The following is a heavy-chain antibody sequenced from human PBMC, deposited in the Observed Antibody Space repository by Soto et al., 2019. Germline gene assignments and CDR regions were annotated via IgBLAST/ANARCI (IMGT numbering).Heavy chain of an antibody. V-gene: IGHV1-18*01. Sequence: QVQLVQSGVEVKKPGASVKVSCKASGYTFTDYGFSWVRQAPGQGLEWMGWISPYSGNTNYPQKFQGRLTMTTDTSTSTAYMELRSLRSDDTAVYYCARDRSAGAQFYDYIWEAFDPWGQGTLVSVSS. D-gene: IGHD3-16*01. CDR1: GYTFTDYG. J-gene: IGHJ5*02. CDR2: ISPYSGNT. CDR3: ARDRSAGAQFYDYIWEAFDP.